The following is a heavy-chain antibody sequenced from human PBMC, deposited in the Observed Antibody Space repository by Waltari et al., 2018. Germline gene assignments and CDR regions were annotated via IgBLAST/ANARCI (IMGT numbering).Heavy chain of an antibody. D-gene: IGHD5-18*01. Sequence: EVQLVESGGGLVHPGGSLRLSCAASGFTVSSNHMSWVRQAPGKGLDCVSLIYDAGSTYYPDTVRGRFTISRDNSKNTVHLQMNSLRVEDTAIYYCARARDEETAMVYFDRWGQGTLVSVSS. CDR1: GFTVSSNH. CDR3: ARARDEETAMVYFDR. J-gene: IGHJ4*02. V-gene: IGHV3-66*02. CDR2: IYDAGST.